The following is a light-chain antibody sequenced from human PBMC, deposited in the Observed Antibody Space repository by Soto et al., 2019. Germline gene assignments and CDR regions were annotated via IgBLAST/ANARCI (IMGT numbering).Light chain of an antibody. CDR2: DAS. Sequence: EIVLTQSPATLSLSPGERATLSCRASQSVSRYLAWYQQKPGQAPRLLIYDASNRATGIPARFSGSGSGTDFTLTISSLEPEDFAVYYCQQRNLWPRTFGQGTKVEIK. J-gene: IGKJ1*01. V-gene: IGKV3-11*01. CDR1: QSVSRY. CDR3: QQRNLWPRT.